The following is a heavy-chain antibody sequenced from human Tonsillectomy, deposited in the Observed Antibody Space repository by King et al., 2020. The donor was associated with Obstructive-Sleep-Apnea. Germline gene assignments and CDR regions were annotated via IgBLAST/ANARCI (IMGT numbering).Heavy chain of an antibody. J-gene: IGHJ3*02. CDR3: ARGLAVAGPDAFDI. CDR2: ISYDGSNK. CDR1: GFTFSSYA. V-gene: IGHV3-30*04. Sequence: VQLVESGGGVVQPGRSLRLSCAASGFTFSSYAMHWVRQAPGKGLEWVAVISYDGSNKYYADSVKGRFTISRDNSKNTLYLQMNSLRAEDTAVYYCARGLAVAGPDAFDIWGQGTMVTVSS. D-gene: IGHD6-19*01.